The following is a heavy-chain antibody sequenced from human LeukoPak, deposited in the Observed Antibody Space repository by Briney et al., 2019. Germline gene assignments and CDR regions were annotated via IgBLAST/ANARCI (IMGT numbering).Heavy chain of an antibody. D-gene: IGHD1-14*01. CDR3: ARDPTLLEPNFDY. V-gene: IGHV1-2*02. Sequence: GASVRVSCKASRYTFIGYYMHWVRQAPGQGLEWMGWINPNSGGTNYAQKFQGRVTMTRDTSISTAYMELSRLRSDDTAVYYCARDPTLLEPNFDYWGQGTLSPSPQ. CDR1: RYTFIGYY. J-gene: IGHJ4*02. CDR2: INPNSGGT.